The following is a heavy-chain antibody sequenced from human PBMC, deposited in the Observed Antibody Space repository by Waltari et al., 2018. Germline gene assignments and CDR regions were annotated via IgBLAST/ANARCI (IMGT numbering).Heavy chain of an antibody. D-gene: IGHD3-10*01. CDR2: IYYSGST. V-gene: IGHV4-39*07. CDR3: ARGSLWFGELFPAEYFQH. CDR1: GGSISSSSYY. Sequence: QLQLQESGPGLVKPSETLSLTCTVSGGSISSSSYYRGWIGHPPGKGLGWIGRIYYSGSTYYNPSLKSRVTISVDTSKNQFSLKLSSVTAADTAVYYCARGSLWFGELFPAEYFQHWGQGTLVTVSS. J-gene: IGHJ1*01.